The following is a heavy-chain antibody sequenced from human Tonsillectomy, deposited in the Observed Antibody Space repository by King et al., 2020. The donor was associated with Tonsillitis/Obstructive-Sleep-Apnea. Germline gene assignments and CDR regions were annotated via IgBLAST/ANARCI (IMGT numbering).Heavy chain of an antibody. CDR3: ARSLYDILTGYYSDY. J-gene: IGHJ4*02. V-gene: IGHV2-26*01. D-gene: IGHD3-9*01. Sequence: VTLKESGPVLVKPTETLTLTCTVSGFSLSNARMGVNWIRQPPRKALEWLAHIFSHDEKYYTTSLKSRLTSSKDTSKSPVVLTMTDMDPVDTATYYCARSLYDILTGYYSDYWGQGTLVTVSS. CDR1: GFSLSNARMG. CDR2: IFSHDEK.